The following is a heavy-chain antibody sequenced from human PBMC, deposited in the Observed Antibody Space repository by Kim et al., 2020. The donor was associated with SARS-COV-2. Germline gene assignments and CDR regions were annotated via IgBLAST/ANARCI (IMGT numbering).Heavy chain of an antibody. CDR2: IDPSDSYT. CDR1: GYRFTSYW. CDR3: ARHDYGDYQANLDS. Sequence: GESLKISCKGSGYRFTSYWISWVRQMPGKGLEWMGRIDPSDSYTNYRPSFQGHVTISTDKSISTAYLQWSSLKASDTAIYYCARHDYGDYQANLDSWGQGTVVTVSS. J-gene: IGHJ4*02. V-gene: IGHV5-10-1*01. D-gene: IGHD4-17*01.